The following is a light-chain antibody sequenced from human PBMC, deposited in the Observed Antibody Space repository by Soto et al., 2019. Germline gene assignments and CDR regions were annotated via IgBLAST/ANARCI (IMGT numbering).Light chain of an antibody. J-gene: IGKJ4*01. CDR1: QSVSSY. V-gene: IGKV3-11*01. Sequence: EIVLTQSPATLSLSPGERATLSCRASQSVSSYLAWYQQKPGQAPRLLIYDASNRATGIPARFSGSGFGTDFTLTISSLEPEDFAVYYCQQRRNWPPSFGGGTKVEIK. CDR3: QQRRNWPPS. CDR2: DAS.